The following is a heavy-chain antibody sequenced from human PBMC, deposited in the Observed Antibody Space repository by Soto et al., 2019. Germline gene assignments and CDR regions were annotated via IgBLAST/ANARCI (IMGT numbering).Heavy chain of an antibody. D-gene: IGHD3-10*01. CDR3: ARVMLGGSGSFWYFDL. Sequence: EVQLMESGGGLVKPGGSLRLSCAASGFTFRTYSMHWVRQAPGKGLEWVSSIGSSSNYIYYADSVKGRFTISRDNGKNSLYLQMKSLRAEDTAVYYCARVMLGGSGSFWYFDLWGRGTLVTVSS. J-gene: IGHJ2*01. CDR2: IGSSSNYI. V-gene: IGHV3-21*01. CDR1: GFTFRTYS.